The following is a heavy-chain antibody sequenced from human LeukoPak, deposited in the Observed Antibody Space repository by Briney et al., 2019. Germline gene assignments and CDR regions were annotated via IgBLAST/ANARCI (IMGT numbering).Heavy chain of an antibody. CDR2: IQSNGRNK. J-gene: IGHJ4*02. Sequence: QAGGSLRLSCAASGFAFSSYNMNWVRQAPGKGLEWVAGIQSNGRNKYYVDSVKGRFAISRDNSRSTLYLQVNSLRVEDTALYYCARESEGGTGTSCPDYWGQGTLVTVSS. D-gene: IGHD2-2*01. V-gene: IGHV3-30*03. CDR3: ARESEGGTGTSCPDY. CDR1: GFAFSSYN.